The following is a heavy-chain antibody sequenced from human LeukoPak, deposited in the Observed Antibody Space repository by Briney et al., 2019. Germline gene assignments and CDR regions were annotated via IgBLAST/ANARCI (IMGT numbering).Heavy chain of an antibody. J-gene: IGHJ4*02. D-gene: IGHD3-22*01. Sequence: PGGSLRLSCAASGFTFSNAWMSWVRQAPGKGREWVGRIKSKTDGGTTDYAAPVKGRFTISRDDSKNTLYLQMNSLKTEDTAVYYCTTAGGVYYDSSPGGYWGQGTLVTVSS. CDR1: GFTFSNAW. CDR2: IKSKTDGGTT. CDR3: TTAGGVYYDSSPGGY. V-gene: IGHV3-15*01.